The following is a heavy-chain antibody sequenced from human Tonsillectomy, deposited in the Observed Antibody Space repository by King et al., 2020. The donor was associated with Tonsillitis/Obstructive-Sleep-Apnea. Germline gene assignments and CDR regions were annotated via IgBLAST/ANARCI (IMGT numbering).Heavy chain of an antibody. J-gene: IGHJ6*03. CDR3: ARTTAGYYYYYMDV. CDR1: GFTVSSNY. CDR2: IYGGGST. D-gene: IGHD4-11*01. V-gene: IGHV3-53*01. Sequence: VQLVESGGGLIQPGGSLRLSCAASGFTVSSNYLSWVRQAPGKGLEWVSVIYGGGSTYYGDSVKGRFTISRDNSKNTVYLQMDSLRAEDTAVYYCARTTAGYYYYYMDVWGKGTTVIVSS.